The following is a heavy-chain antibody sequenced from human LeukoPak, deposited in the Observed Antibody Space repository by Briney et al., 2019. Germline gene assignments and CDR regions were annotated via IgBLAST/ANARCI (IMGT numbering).Heavy chain of an antibody. J-gene: IGHJ4*02. CDR2: IKQDGSEK. D-gene: IGHD1-7*01. Sequence: GGSLRLSCAASGFTFSSYWMTWVRQAPGKGLEWVANIKQDGSEKFFADSVKGRFTISRDNARNSVYLQMNSLRVEDTAVYYCAREGGTQDYWGQGMLVTVSS. CDR1: GFTFSSYW. V-gene: IGHV3-7*01. CDR3: AREGGTQDY.